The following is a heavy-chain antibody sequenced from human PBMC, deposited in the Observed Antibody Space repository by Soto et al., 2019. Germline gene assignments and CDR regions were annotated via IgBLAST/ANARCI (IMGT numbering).Heavy chain of an antibody. CDR1: GFTFSSYA. Sequence: QVQLVESGGGVVQPGRSLRLSCAASGFTFSSYAMHWVRQAPGKGLEWVAVISYDGSNKYYADSVKGRFTISRDNSKNTLYLQMNSLRAEDTAVYYCASEGSALMYWGQGTLVTVSS. J-gene: IGHJ4*02. D-gene: IGHD2-15*01. V-gene: IGHV3-30-3*01. CDR2: ISYDGSNK. CDR3: ASEGSALMY.